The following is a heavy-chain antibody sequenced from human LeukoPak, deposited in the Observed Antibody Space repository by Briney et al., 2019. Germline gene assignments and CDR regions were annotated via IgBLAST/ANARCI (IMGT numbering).Heavy chain of an antibody. V-gene: IGHV3-7*01. CDR3: ARDVPGHGAYNY. CDR2: IKQDASTK. Sequence: PGGSLRLSCAASGFTFIAYWMTWVRQAPGKGLEWVANIKQDASTKFYVDSVKGRFTISRDNAKNSLYLQMNSLRAEDTAVYYCARDVPGHGAYNYWGQGTLVTVSS. CDR1: GFTFIAYW. D-gene: IGHD4/OR15-4a*01. J-gene: IGHJ4*02.